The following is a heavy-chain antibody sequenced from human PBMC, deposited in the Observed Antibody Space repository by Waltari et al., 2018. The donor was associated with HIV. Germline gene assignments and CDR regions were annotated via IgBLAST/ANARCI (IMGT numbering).Heavy chain of an antibody. D-gene: IGHD5-12*01. CDR1: GFTFSSRG. CDR3: ARDDRVGGYFYGVDV. Sequence: QVQLLESGGGVVQPGRSLRLSCAASGFTFSSRGMHWLRQPPGKGLEWVALIYYDGITKYYVDSVKGRFTISRDDSKSTLYLQMNSLRVEDTAVYYCARDDRVGGYFYGVDVWGQGTSVTVSS. V-gene: IGHV3-33*01. J-gene: IGHJ6*02. CDR2: IYYDGITK.